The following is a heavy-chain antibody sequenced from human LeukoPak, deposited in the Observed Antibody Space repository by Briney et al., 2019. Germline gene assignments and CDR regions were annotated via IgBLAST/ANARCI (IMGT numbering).Heavy chain of an antibody. CDR1: GGPVSSGSYY. V-gene: IGHV4-61*01. D-gene: IGHD3-16*01. CDR3: ARGLGPIYFDY. J-gene: IGHJ4*02. Sequence: SETLSLTCTVSGGPVSSGSYYWSWIRQPPGKGLEWIGYIYYSGSTNYNPSLKSRVTISVDTSKNQFSLKLSSVTAADTAVYYCARGLGPIYFDYWGQGTLVTVSS. CDR2: IYYSGST.